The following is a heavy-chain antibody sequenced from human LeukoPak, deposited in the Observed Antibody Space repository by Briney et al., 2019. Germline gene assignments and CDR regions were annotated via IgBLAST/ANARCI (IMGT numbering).Heavy chain of an antibody. Sequence: GASVKVSCKASGYTFTSYAMHWVRRAPGQRLEWMGWINAGNGNTKYSQKFQGRVTITRDTSASTAYMELSSLRSEDTAVYYCARDPRGYSGYDSNYYYYGMDVWGKGTTVTVSS. J-gene: IGHJ6*04. CDR3: ARDPRGYSGYDSNYYYYGMDV. D-gene: IGHD5-12*01. V-gene: IGHV1-3*01. CDR2: INAGNGNT. CDR1: GYTFTSYA.